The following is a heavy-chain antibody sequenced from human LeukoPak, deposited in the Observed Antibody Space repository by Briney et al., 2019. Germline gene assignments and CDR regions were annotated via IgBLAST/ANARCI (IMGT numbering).Heavy chain of an antibody. CDR2: ISSSSDYI. J-gene: IGHJ6*04. CDR1: GFTFSNSS. CDR3: AELGITMIGGV. V-gene: IGHV3-21*01. Sequence: GGSLRLSCAASGFTFSNSSMNWVRQAPGKGLEWVSSISSSSDYIYDADSVKGRFTISRDNAKNSLYLQMNSLRAEDTAVYYCAELGITMIGGVWGKGTTVTISS. D-gene: IGHD3-10*02.